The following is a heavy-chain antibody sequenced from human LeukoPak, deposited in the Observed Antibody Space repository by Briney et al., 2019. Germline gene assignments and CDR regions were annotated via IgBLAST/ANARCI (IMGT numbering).Heavy chain of an antibody. CDR3: ARDNDPLFLEWLLDIDY. Sequence: GGSLRLSCAASGFTFSSYAMHWVRQAPGKGLEWVAVISYDGSNKYYADSVKGRFTTSRDNSKNTLYLQMNSLRAEDTAVYYCARDNDPLFLEWLLDIDYWGQGTLVTVSS. CDR1: GFTFSSYA. D-gene: IGHD3-3*01. V-gene: IGHV3-30-3*01. CDR2: ISYDGSNK. J-gene: IGHJ4*02.